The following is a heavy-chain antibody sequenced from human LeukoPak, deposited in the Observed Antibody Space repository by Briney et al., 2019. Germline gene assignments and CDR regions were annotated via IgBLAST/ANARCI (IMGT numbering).Heavy chain of an antibody. D-gene: IGHD6-19*01. J-gene: IGHJ4*02. Sequence: GESLKISCKGSGFSFTNYWIGWVRQMPEKGLEWMGIIYPADSDTRYSPSFQGQVTISADKSISTAYLQWSSLKASDTAMYYCARAVAGTWFDYWGQGTLVTVSS. CDR2: IYPADSDT. CDR1: GFSFTNYW. V-gene: IGHV5-51*01. CDR3: ARAVAGTWFDY.